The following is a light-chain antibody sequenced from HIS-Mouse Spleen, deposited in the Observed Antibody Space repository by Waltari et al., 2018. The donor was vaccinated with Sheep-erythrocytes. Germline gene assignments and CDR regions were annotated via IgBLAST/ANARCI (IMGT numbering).Light chain of an antibody. CDR1: QGIRND. V-gene: IGKV1-6*01. CDR3: LQDYNCPYT. CDR2: AAS. J-gene: IGKJ2*01. Sequence: AIQMTQSPPYLSASVGDRVTITCRASQGIRNDLGWYQQKPGKAPKLLIYAASSLQSGVPSRFSGSGSGTDFTLTINSLQPEDFATYYCLQDYNCPYTFGQGTKLEIK.